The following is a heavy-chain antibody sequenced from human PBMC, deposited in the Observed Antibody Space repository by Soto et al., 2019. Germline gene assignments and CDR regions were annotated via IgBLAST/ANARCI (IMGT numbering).Heavy chain of an antibody. CDR3: ARDPPVYSSGWSTDMNDY. D-gene: IGHD6-19*01. V-gene: IGHV1-18*01. CDR2: ISAYNGNT. Sequence: ASVKVSCKASGYTFTSYGISWVRQAPGQGLEWMGWISAYNGNTNYAQKLQGRVTMTTDTSTSTAYMELRSLRSDDTAVYYCARDPPVYSSGWSTDMNDYWGQGTLVTVSS. J-gene: IGHJ4*02. CDR1: GYTFTSYG.